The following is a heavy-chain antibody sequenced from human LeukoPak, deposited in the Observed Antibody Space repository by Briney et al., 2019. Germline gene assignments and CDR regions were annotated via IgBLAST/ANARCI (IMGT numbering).Heavy chain of an antibody. CDR1: GFTFSSYA. D-gene: IGHD6-19*01. Sequence: GGSLRLSCAASGFTFSSYAMSWVRQAPGKGLEWVSAISGSGGSTYYADSVKGRFTISRDNSKNTLYPQMNSLRAEDTAVYYCAKDRGIAVAGTFYYWGQGTLVTVSS. J-gene: IGHJ4*02. CDR3: AKDRGIAVAGTFYY. CDR2: ISGSGGST. V-gene: IGHV3-23*01.